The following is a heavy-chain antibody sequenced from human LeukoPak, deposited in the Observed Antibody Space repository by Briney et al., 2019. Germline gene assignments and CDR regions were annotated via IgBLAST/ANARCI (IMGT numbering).Heavy chain of an antibody. V-gene: IGHV4-39*07. J-gene: IGHJ5*02. CDR2: IYYSGST. Sequence: SETLSLTCTVSGGSISSSSYYWGWIRQPPGKGLEWIGSIYYSGSTYYNPSLKSRVTISVDTSKNQFSLKLSSVTAADTAVYYCARGTAMVAATRSDWFDPWGQGTLVTVSS. CDR1: GGSISSSSYY. D-gene: IGHD2-15*01. CDR3: ARGTAMVAATRSDWFDP.